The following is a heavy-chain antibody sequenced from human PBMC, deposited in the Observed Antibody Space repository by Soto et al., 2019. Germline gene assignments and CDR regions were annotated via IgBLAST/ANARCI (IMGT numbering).Heavy chain of an antibody. CDR2: IYYSGST. CDR3: ARRSTDWNYYYYYMDV. Sequence: SETLSLTCTVSGASISNYYWSWIRQPPGKGLEWIGYIYYSGSTNYNPSLKSRVTISVDTSKNQFSLKLSSVTAADTAMYYCARRSTDWNYYYYYMDVWDKGTTVTVS. J-gene: IGHJ6*03. V-gene: IGHV4-59*08. CDR1: GASISNYY. D-gene: IGHD1-1*01.